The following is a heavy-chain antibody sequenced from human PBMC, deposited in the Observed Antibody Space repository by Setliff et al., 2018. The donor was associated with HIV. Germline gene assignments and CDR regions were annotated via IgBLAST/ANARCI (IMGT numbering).Heavy chain of an antibody. V-gene: IGHV4-38-2*02. CDR3: ARIGSGWSVGWFDP. CDR2: IDASANT. J-gene: IGHJ5*02. Sequence: SETLSLTCTVSDSGTYYWAWIRQAPGKGLEWIGCIDASANTYYIPSLKSRATISIDTSKNQLSLKLRSVTAADPAVYYCARIGSGWSVGWFDPWGQGTLVTVSS. D-gene: IGHD6-13*01. CDR1: DSGTYY.